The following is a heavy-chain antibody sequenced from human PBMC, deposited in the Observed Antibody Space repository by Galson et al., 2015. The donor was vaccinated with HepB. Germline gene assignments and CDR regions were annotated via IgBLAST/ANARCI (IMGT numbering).Heavy chain of an antibody. CDR1: GFNFSSYW. Sequence: SLRLSCAASGFNFSSYWMSWVRQAPGKGLEWVANIKQDGSEKYYVDSVKGRFTISRDNAKNSLYLQMNSLRAEDTAVYYCARGWIHYLGAFDIWGQGTMVTVSS. V-gene: IGHV3-7*03. D-gene: IGHD5-18*01. CDR2: IKQDGSEK. CDR3: ARGWIHYLGAFDI. J-gene: IGHJ3*02.